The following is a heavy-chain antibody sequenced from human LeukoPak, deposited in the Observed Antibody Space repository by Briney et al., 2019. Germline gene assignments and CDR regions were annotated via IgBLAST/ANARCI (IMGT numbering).Heavy chain of an antibody. D-gene: IGHD1-1*01. CDR3: ALSGVSGTAPYYYYYGMDV. Sequence: ASVKVSCKASGYTFTSYAMHWVRQAPGQRLEWMGWINAGNGNTKYSQKFQGRVTITRDTSASTAYMELSSLRSEDTAVYYCALSGVSGTAPYYYYYGMDVWGQGTTVTVSS. V-gene: IGHV1-3*01. CDR2: INAGNGNT. CDR1: GYTFTSYA. J-gene: IGHJ6*02.